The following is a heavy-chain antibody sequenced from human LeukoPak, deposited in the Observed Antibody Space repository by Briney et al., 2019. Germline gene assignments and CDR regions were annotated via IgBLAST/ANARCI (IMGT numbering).Heavy chain of an antibody. J-gene: IGHJ4*02. CDR2: ISASGDRT. D-gene: IGHD1-1*01. CDR1: GFTFSSYA. V-gene: IGHV3-23*01. Sequence: QSGGSLRLSCAASGFTFSSYAMSWVRQAPGKGLEWVSLISASGDRTYYAESVKGRFTISRDNSKNTLYLQMNSLRAEDTAVYYCANNWNCDYWGQGTLVTVSS. CDR3: ANNWNCDY.